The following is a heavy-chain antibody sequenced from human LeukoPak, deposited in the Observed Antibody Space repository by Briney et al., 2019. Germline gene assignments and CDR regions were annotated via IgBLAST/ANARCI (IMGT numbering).Heavy chain of an antibody. V-gene: IGHV3-30*03. CDR2: ISKDAKSN. D-gene: IGHD3-10*01. CDR3: ALTAYGSGNYYMDV. J-gene: IGHJ6*03. Sequence: GGSLRLSCAASGFTFSSYWVSWVRQVPGKGLEWVAVISKDAKSNYHVDSVKGRFTISRDNSKNTLYLQMNSLRAEDTAVYYCALTAYGSGNYYMDVWGKGTTVTISS. CDR1: GFTFSSYW.